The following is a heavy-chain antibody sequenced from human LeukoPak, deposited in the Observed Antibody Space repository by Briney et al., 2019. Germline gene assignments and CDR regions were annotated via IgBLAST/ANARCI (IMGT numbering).Heavy chain of an antibody. CDR1: GFTFTSYA. D-gene: IGHD5-12*01. CDR2: ISGSGGST. V-gene: IGHV3-23*01. J-gene: IGHJ4*02. CDR3: ARYSESYHAIDY. Sequence: GGSLRLSCAASGFTFTSYAMSWVRQAPGKGLEWVSAISGSGGSTYYADSVKGRFTISRDNAENTLYLQMNSLRAEDTALYYCARYSESYHAIDYWGQGTLVTVSS.